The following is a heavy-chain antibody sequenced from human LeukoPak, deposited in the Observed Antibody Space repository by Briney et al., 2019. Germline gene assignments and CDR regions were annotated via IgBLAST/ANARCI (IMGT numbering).Heavy chain of an antibody. CDR3: ARGPPRLYSNLSGPAFFDP. D-gene: IGHD2/OR15-2a*01. Sequence: GASVTVSCKGSGYTYTSYDINWVRQAAGLGLEWMGWMNPNSGNTGYAQRFQGRVTMTRNSSITTAYMELSSLRFEDTAVYYCARGPPRLYSNLSGPAFFDPWGQGTLVTVSS. V-gene: IGHV1-8*01. J-gene: IGHJ5*01. CDR2: MNPNSGNT. CDR1: GYTYTSYD.